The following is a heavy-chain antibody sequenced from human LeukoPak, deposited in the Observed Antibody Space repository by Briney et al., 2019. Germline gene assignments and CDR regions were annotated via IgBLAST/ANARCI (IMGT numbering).Heavy chain of an antibody. CDR2: IIPIFGTA. V-gene: IGHV1-69*13. Sequence: SVKVSCKASGGTFSSYAISWVRQAPGQGLEWMGGIIPIFGTANCAQKFQGRVTITADESTSTAYMELSSLRSEDTAVYYCAREDYVWGSYRNDAFDIWGQGTMVTVSS. CDR3: AREDYVWGSYRNDAFDI. D-gene: IGHD3-16*02. J-gene: IGHJ3*02. CDR1: GGTFSSYA.